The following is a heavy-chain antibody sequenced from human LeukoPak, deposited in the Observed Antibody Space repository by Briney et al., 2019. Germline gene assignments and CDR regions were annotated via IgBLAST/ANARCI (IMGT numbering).Heavy chain of an antibody. CDR1: GGPISSYY. D-gene: IGHD1-20*01. CDR2: IYYSGST. V-gene: IGHV4-59*01. Sequence: SETLSLTCTVSGGPISSYYWSWIRQPPGKGLEWIGYIYYSGSTNYNPSLKSRVTISVDTSKNQFSLKLSSVTAADTAVYYCARITFSTIVDYWGQGTLVTVSS. J-gene: IGHJ4*02. CDR3: ARITFSTIVDY.